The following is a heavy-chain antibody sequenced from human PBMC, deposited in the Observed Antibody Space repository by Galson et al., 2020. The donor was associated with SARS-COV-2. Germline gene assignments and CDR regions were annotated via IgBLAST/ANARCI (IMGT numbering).Heavy chain of an antibody. J-gene: IGHJ4*02. CDR2: ISSSGSTI. CDR3: ARVGPAPATPAFDY. Sequence: GGSLRLSCAASGFTFSSYEMNWVRQAPGKGLEWVSYISSSGSTIYYADSVKGRFTISRDNAKNSLYLQMNSLRAEDTAVYYCARVGPAPATPAFDYWGQGTLVT. CDR1: GFTFSSYE. V-gene: IGHV3-48*03. D-gene: IGHD2-2*01.